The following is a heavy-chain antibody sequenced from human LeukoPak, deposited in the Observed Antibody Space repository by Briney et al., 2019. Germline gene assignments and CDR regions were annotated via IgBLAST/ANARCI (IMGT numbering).Heavy chain of an antibody. Sequence: GGPLRLSCAASGFTVSSNYMLWVRQAPGKGLDWVSLINSGGSTFYADSVRRRFTISRDNSKNTLFLQMNSLRAEDTAVYYCTAMGNDGFDIWGQGTMVTVSS. CDR2: INSGGST. D-gene: IGHD1-1*01. J-gene: IGHJ3*02. CDR1: GFTVSSNY. V-gene: IGHV3-53*01. CDR3: TAMGNDGFDI.